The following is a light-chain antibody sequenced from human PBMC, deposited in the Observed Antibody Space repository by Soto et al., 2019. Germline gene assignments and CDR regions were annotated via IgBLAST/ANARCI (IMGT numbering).Light chain of an antibody. CDR1: QSVSSK. CDR2: GAS. CDR3: QQYDYWPPYT. Sequence: EIVMTQFPATLSVSPGERASLSCRASQSVSSKLAWYQQKPGQAPRLLIHGASTRAAGVPARFSGGGSGTEFTLTISSLQSEDFAVYYCQQYDYWPPYTFGQGTK. V-gene: IGKV3-15*01. J-gene: IGKJ2*01.